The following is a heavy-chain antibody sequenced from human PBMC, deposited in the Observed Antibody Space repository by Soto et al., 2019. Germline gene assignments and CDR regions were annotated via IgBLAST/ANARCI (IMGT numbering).Heavy chain of an antibody. CDR3: AETSGTFFTYTDY. V-gene: IGHV4-30-4*08. J-gene: IGHJ4*02. D-gene: IGHD2-2*02. Sequence: TLFLTCTASGCSIGSAAFCWNWHGQPKGQGLEWIGFIRYSVNISYSPALERLISISVDTSKNQFSLKLSSVTAADTAVYYSAETSGTFFTYTDYWDKETLVSVSS. CDR2: IRYSVNI. CDR1: GCSIGSAAFC.